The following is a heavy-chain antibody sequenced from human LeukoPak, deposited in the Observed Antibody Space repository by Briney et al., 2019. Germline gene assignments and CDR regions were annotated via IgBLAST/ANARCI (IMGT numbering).Heavy chain of an antibody. Sequence: SETLSLTCTVSGGSISSYYWSWIRQPPGKGLEWIGYIYYSGSTSYNPSLKSRVTISVDTSKNQFSLRLNSVTAADTALYYCAGGSGWYSSFDYWGQGTLVTVSS. CDR2: IYYSGST. CDR3: AGGSGWYSSFDY. CDR1: GGSISSYY. V-gene: IGHV4-59*01. J-gene: IGHJ4*02. D-gene: IGHD6-19*01.